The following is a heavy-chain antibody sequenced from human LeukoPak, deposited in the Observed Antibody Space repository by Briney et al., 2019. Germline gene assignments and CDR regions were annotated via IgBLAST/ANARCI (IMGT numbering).Heavy chain of an antibody. J-gene: IGHJ4*02. CDR2: ISWNSGSI. Sequence: PGGSLRLSCAASGFTFDDYAMHWVRQAPGKGLEWVSGISWNSGSIGYADSVKGRFTISRDNAKNSLYLQMNGLRAEDTALYYCAKDMAGDFWSGYYDYWGQGTLVTVSS. V-gene: IGHV3-9*01. CDR1: GFTFDDYA. D-gene: IGHD3-3*01. CDR3: AKDMAGDFWSGYYDY.